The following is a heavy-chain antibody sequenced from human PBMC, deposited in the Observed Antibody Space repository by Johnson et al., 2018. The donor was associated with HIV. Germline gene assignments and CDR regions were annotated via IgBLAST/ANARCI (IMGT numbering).Heavy chain of an antibody. J-gene: IGHJ3*02. V-gene: IGHV3-23*04. CDR1: GFTFSSYA. D-gene: IGHD2-8*02. CDR2: ISGSGGST. CDR3: AKDPIVLVPAAQPYDAFDI. Sequence: MQLVEYGGGLVQPGGSLRLSCAASGFTFSSYAMSWVRQAPGKGLEWVSAISGSGGSTYYADSVKGRFTISRDNSKNTLYLQMNSLRAEDTAVYYCAKDPIVLVPAAQPYDAFDIWGQGTMVTVSS.